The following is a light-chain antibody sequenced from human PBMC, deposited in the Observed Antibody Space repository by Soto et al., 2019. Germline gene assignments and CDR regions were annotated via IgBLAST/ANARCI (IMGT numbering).Light chain of an antibody. Sequence: QSVLTQPPSASGTAGHSVTFSCSGGSSNIGSNTVSWYQQFPGTAPKLLIYSNNQRPSGVPDRFSGSKSGTSASLAISGLQSEDEADYYCAALDNRLNGRVVFGSGTKRTVL. CDR3: AALDNRLNGRVV. CDR2: SNN. CDR1: SSNIGSNT. V-gene: IGLV1-44*01. J-gene: IGLJ3*02.